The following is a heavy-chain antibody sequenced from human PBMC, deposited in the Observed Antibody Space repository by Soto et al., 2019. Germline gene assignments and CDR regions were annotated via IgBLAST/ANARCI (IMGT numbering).Heavy chain of an antibody. CDR3: ARVHYGDYGYGMDV. CDR1: GGSFSGYY. J-gene: IGHJ6*02. Sequence: PSETLSLTCAVYGGSFSGYYWSWIRQPPGKGLEWIGEINHSGSTNYNPSLKSRVTISVDTSKNQFSLKLSSVTAADTAVYYCARVHYGDYGYGMDVWGQGTTVTVSS. CDR2: INHSGST. V-gene: IGHV4-34*01. D-gene: IGHD4-17*01.